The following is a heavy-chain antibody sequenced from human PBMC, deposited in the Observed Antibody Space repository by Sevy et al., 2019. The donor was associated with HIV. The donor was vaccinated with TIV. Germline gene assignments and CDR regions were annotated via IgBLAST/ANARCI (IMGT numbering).Heavy chain of an antibody. Sequence: GGSLRLSCAASGFTFSRYWMSWVRQAPGKGLEWVANIKLDGSEKYYVDSVKGRFTISRDNAKNSLYLQMNSLRDEDSAVYYCARDCSSTSCLWGMDVWGQGTTVTVSS. D-gene: IGHD2-2*01. CDR1: GFTFSRYW. CDR2: IKLDGSEK. CDR3: ARDCSSTSCLWGMDV. J-gene: IGHJ6*02. V-gene: IGHV3-7*03.